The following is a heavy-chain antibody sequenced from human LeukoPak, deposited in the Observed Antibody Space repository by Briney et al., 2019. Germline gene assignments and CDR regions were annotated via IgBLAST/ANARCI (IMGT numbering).Heavy chain of an antibody. Sequence: SDTLSLTCAVSGYSITSSSWWGWIRQPPGKGLEWIGYIYHSGTTYYNPSLKSRVTISVDTSKNQFSLKLSSVTAADTAVYYCAREREPSITMIPHRGSYYYYYGMDVWGQGTTVTVSS. CDR3: AREREPSITMIPHRGSYYYYYGMDV. J-gene: IGHJ6*02. V-gene: IGHV4-28*03. CDR2: IYHSGTT. CDR1: GYSITSSSW. D-gene: IGHD3-22*01.